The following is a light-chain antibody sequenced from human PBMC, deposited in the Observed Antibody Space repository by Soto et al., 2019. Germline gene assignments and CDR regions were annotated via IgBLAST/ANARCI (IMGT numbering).Light chain of an antibody. J-gene: IGKJ1*01. Sequence: DIQMIQSPSALSASVGDRVTITCRASQYISNWVAWYQQKPGKAPKLLIYDASSLESGVPQRFSGSGSGTEFTLTISSLQTDDFSTYYCQQYHSYWTFGQGTKVDIK. CDR2: DAS. CDR3: QQYHSYWT. CDR1: QYISNW. V-gene: IGKV1-5*01.